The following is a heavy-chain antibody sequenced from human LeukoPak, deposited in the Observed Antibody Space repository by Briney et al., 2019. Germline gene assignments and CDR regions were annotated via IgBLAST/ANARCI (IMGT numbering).Heavy chain of an antibody. CDR1: GGSFSGYY. D-gene: IGHD3-22*01. CDR2: INHSGST. V-gene: IGHV4-34*01. Sequence: PSETLSLTCAVSGGSFSGYYWSWIRQPPGKGLEWIGEINHSGSTNYNPSLKSRVTISVDTSKNQFSLKLSSVTAADTAVYYCARARRLLLAVLDYWGQGTLVTVSS. J-gene: IGHJ4*02. CDR3: ARARRLLLAVLDY.